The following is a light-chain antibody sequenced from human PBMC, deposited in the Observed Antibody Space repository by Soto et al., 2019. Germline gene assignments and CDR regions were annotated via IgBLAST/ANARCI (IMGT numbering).Light chain of an antibody. CDR1: QGINNH. CDR2: AAS. CDR3: QKYNSAPLT. Sequence: DIQMTQSPSSLSVSVGDRVAITCRASQGINNHLAWYQQKPGEVPKLLIFAASTLHSGVPSRFSGSVSGTDLTLTISSLQPEDVATYYCQKYNSAPLTFGQGTKLEI. J-gene: IGKJ2*01. V-gene: IGKV1-27*01.